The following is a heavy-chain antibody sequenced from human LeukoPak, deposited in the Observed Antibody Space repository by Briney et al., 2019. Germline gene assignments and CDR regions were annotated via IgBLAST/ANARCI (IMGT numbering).Heavy chain of an antibody. J-gene: IGHJ5*02. V-gene: IGHV3-11*01. CDR2: INIGGTNT. CDR3: ATDGTGSDT. CDR1: GFTFNDYY. Sequence: GGSLRLSCAASGFTFNDYYMSWIRQAPGKGLEWLSYINIGGTNTHYADSVKGRFTISRDNAKKSLYLEMNNLRAEDTAVYYCATDGTGSDTWGQGVLVTVSS.